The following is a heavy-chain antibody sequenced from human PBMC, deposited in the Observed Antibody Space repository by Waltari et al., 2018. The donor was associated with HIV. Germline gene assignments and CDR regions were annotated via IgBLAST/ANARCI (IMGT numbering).Heavy chain of an antibody. CDR2: IGSSGTTI. D-gene: IGHD2-2*02. J-gene: IGHJ6*02. CDR3: ARVNQVLYYGMDV. V-gene: IGHV3-48*03. CDR1: GFTFSSYE. Sequence: EMQLVESGGGLVQPGGSLSLSCVASGFTFSSYEMNWVRQVPGKGLEWISYIGSSGTTISYADSVKGRFTFSRDNAKKSLFLQMNSLRVEDTAVYWCARVNQVLYYGMDVWGQGTTVTVSS.